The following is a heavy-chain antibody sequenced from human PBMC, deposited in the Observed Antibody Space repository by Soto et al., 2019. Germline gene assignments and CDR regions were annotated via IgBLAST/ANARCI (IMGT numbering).Heavy chain of an antibody. D-gene: IGHD5-12*01. CDR1: GFTFSSYE. CDR2: ISSSGSTI. Sequence: GSLRLSCAASGFTFSSYEMNWVRQAPGRGLEWVSYISSSGSTIYYADSVKGRFTISRDNAKNSLYLQMNSLRAEDTAVYYCARDERGDGYNFDYWGQGTLVTVSS. J-gene: IGHJ4*02. CDR3: ARDERGDGYNFDY. V-gene: IGHV3-48*03.